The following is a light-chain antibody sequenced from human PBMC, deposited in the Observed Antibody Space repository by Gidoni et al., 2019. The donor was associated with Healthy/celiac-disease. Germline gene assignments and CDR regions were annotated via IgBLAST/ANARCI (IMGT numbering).Light chain of an antibody. Sequence: DIQLTQSPSFLSASVGDRVTITCRASQGISSYLAWYQQKPGKAPKLLIYAASTLQSGVPSRFSGSGSGTEFTLTISSLQPEDFATYYCQQLNSYPWTCGQGTKVEIK. CDR3: QQLNSYPWT. V-gene: IGKV1-9*01. CDR1: QGISSY. CDR2: AAS. J-gene: IGKJ1*01.